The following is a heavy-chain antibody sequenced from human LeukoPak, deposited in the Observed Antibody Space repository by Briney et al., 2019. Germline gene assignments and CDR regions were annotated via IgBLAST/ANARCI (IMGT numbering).Heavy chain of an antibody. CDR2: INHSGST. CDR1: GGSFSGYY. Sequence: SETLSLTCAVYGGSFSGYYWSWSRQPPGKGLEWIGEINHSGSTNYNPSLRSRVTILVDTSKNQFSLKLSSVTAAGTAVYYCARGRGYSSSSVATGYFDYWGQGTLVTVSS. D-gene: IGHD6-6*01. V-gene: IGHV4-34*01. J-gene: IGHJ4*02. CDR3: ARGRGYSSSSVATGYFDY.